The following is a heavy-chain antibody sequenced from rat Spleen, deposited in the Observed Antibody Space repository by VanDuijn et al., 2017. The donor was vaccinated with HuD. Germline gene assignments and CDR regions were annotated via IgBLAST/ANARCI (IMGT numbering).Heavy chain of an antibody. CDR1: XFTXXXYW. Sequence: EVQLVESGGGLVQPGRSXXLSCVAXXFTXXXYWXXXIRXXPGKGLEWVXSITNTGGSTYYPDSVKGRFTISRDNAKSTLYLQMNSLRSEDTATYYCTRGLYYSGPFDYWGQGVMVTVSS. J-gene: IGHJ2*01. D-gene: IGHD1-1*01. CDR2: ITNTGGST. V-gene: IGHV5-31*01. CDR3: TRGLYYSGPFDY.